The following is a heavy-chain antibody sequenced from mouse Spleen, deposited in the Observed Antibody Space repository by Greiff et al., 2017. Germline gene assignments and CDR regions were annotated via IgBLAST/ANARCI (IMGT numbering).Heavy chain of an antibody. V-gene: IGHV5-9*01. CDR1: GFTFSSYA. CDR2: ISSGGGNT. CDR3: ARRGLGRFDY. D-gene: IGHD4-1*01. J-gene: IGHJ2*01. Sequence: EVMLVESGGGLVKLGGSLKLSCAASGFTFSSYAMSWVRQTPEKRLEWVATISSGGGNTYYPDSVKGRFTISRDNAKNTLYLQMSSLKSEDTAMYYCARRGLGRFDYWGQGTTLTVSS.